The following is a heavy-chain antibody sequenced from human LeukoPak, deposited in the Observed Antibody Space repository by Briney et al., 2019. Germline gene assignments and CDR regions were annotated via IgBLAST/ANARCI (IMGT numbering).Heavy chain of an antibody. J-gene: IGHJ4*02. V-gene: IGHV1-69*05. Sequence: SVKVSCKASGGTFSSYAITWVRQAPGQGLEWMGRIIPIFGAANYAQKFQGRVTITTDESTSTAYMELSTLRSDDTAVYYCARERPPGDSSNWFLEGYFDIWGQGTLVTVSS. D-gene: IGHD6-13*01. CDR3: ARERPPGDSSNWFLEGYFDI. CDR1: GGTFSSYA. CDR2: IIPIFGAA.